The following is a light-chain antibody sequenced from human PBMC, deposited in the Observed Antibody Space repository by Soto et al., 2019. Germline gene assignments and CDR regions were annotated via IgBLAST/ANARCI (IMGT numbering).Light chain of an antibody. V-gene: IGLV2-8*01. J-gene: IGLJ3*02. CDR1: SSDVGGYNY. Sequence: QSVLTQPPSASGSPGQSVTISCTGTSSDVGGYNYVSWYQQHPGTAPKLMIYEVSQRPSGVPDRFSASKSGNTASLTVSGRQAEDEADYYCSSYAGSNNLRVFGGGTKLTVL. CDR2: EVS. CDR3: SSYAGSNNLRV.